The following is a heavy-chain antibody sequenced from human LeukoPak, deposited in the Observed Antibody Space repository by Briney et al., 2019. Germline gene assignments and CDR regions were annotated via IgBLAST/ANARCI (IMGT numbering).Heavy chain of an antibody. J-gene: IGHJ4*02. CDR2: IYYSGST. D-gene: IGHD5-12*01. V-gene: IGHV4-39*01. CDR3: ARSPNSGYDPFDY. Sequence: SEALSLTCPVSGGSISSSSYYWGWIRQPPGKGLEWIGSIYYSGSTYYNPSLKSRVTISVDTSKNQFSLKLSSVTAADTAVYYCARSPNSGYDPFDYWGQGTLVTVSS. CDR1: GGSISSSSYY.